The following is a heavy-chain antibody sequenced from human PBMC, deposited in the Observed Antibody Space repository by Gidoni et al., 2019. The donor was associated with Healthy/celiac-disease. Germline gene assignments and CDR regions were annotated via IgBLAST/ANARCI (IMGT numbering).Heavy chain of an antibody. V-gene: IGHV3-30*18. CDR2: ISYDGSNK. CDR3: AKVSPPVTTFYYFDY. J-gene: IGHJ4*02. D-gene: IGHD4-17*01. Sequence: QVQLVESGGGVVQPGRSLRLSCAASGFTFSSYGMHWVRQAPGKGLEWVAVISYDGSNKYYADSVKGRFTISRDNSKNTLYLQMNSLRAEDTAVYYCAKVSPPVTTFYYFDYWGQGTLVTVSS. CDR1: GFTFSSYG.